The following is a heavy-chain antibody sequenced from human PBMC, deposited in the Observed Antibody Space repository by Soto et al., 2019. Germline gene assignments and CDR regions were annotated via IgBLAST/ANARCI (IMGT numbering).Heavy chain of an antibody. CDR2: ISAYNGNT. Sequence: QVQLVQSGAEVKKPGASVKVSCKASGYTFTSYGISWVRQAPGQGLEWMGWISAYNGNTNYAQKLQGRVTMTTDTSTSTGYMELRSLRSDDTAVYYCARDYEGYCSGGSCYPLDYWGQGTLVTVSS. CDR3: ARDYEGYCSGGSCYPLDY. J-gene: IGHJ4*02. V-gene: IGHV1-18*01. CDR1: GYTFTSYG. D-gene: IGHD2-15*01.